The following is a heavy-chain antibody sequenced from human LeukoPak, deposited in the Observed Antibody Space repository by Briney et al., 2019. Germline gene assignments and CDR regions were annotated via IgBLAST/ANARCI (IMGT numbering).Heavy chain of an antibody. J-gene: IGHJ4*02. Sequence: SGTLSLTCAVSGGSISSSNWWSWVRQPPGKGLEWIGEIYHSGSTNYNPSLKSRVTISVDKSKNQFSLKLSSVTAADTAVYYCARWGVAGRRLYYFDYWGQGTLVTASS. CDR2: IYHSGST. CDR3: ARWGVAGRRLYYFDY. V-gene: IGHV4-4*02. D-gene: IGHD6-19*01. CDR1: GGSISSSNW.